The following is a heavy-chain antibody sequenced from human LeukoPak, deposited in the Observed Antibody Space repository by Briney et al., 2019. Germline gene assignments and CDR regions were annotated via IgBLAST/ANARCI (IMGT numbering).Heavy chain of an antibody. J-gene: IGHJ3*02. CDR2: ISGSGDST. D-gene: IGHD3-10*01. V-gene: IGHV3-23*01. Sequence: GGSLRLSCAASGFTFSNYAMNWVRQAPGKGLEWVSAISGSGDSTYLADSVKGRFTISRDNSKKTLYLQMNTLRAEDTAVYYCVKDHDYYASGPIWGQGTMVTVSS. CDR3: VKDHDYYASGPI. CDR1: GFTFSNYA.